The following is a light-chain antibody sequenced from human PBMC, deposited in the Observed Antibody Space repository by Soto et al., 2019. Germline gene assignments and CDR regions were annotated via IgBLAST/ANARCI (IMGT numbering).Light chain of an antibody. CDR3: HQYGSSPAT. Sequence: EIVMTQSPAILSVSPGEGATLSCRASQSVSSSYLAWYQQRRGQAPRLLIYGATSRATGIPDRFSGSGSGTDFTLTISRLEPEDFAVYYCHQYGSSPATFGQGTKVDIK. J-gene: IGKJ1*01. V-gene: IGKV3-20*01. CDR2: GAT. CDR1: QSVSSSY.